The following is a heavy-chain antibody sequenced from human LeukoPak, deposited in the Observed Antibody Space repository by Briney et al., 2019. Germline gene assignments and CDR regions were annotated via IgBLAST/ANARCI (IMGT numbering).Heavy chain of an antibody. Sequence: PGRSLRLSCAASGFTFSSYGMHWVRQAPGKGLEWVAVIWYDGSNKYYADSVKGRFTISRDNSKNTLYLQMNSLRAEDTAVYYCARDTTPYYDSSGYYYGVDYWGQGTLVTVSS. CDR2: IWYDGSNK. J-gene: IGHJ4*02. D-gene: IGHD3-22*01. CDR3: ARDTTPYYDSSGYYYGVDY. V-gene: IGHV3-33*01. CDR1: GFTFSSYG.